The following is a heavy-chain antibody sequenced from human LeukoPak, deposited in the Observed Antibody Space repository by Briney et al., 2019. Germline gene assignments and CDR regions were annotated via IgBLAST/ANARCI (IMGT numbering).Heavy chain of an antibody. D-gene: IGHD2-21*01. Sequence: PGGSLRLSCEASGFTFSNYSMNWVRQAPGKGLEWVSYIRSSSTTIYYADSVKGRFTISRDNAKNSLYLQMNSLRAEDTAVYYCATDLLWWSGTLPSESPAWGQGTLVTVSS. CDR2: IRSSSTTI. J-gene: IGHJ5*02. CDR1: GFTFSNYS. V-gene: IGHV3-48*04. CDR3: ATDLLWWSGTLPSESPA.